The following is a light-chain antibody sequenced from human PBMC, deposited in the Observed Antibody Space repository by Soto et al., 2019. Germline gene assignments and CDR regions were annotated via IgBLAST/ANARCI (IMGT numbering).Light chain of an antibody. Sequence: QSALTQPASVSGSPGQSITMSCTGTNSDVGGYNYVSWYQQHPGKAPNLMLYDVNKRPSGVSSRFSGSKSGNTASLTISGLQAAEDAYFYFCSYTTRIVVFDGGPKLTVL. CDR3: CSYTTRIVV. CDR1: NSDVGGYNY. J-gene: IGLJ2*01. CDR2: DVN. V-gene: IGLV2-14*01.